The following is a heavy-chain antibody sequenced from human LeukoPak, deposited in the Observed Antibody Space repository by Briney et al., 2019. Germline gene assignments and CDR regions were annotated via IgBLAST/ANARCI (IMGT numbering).Heavy chain of an antibody. D-gene: IGHD3-9*01. Sequence: ASVKVSRKASGYTFTSYGISWVRQAPGQGLEWMGWISAYNGNTNYAQKLQGRVTMTTDTSTSTAYMELRSLRSDDTAVYYCARDHYYDILTGYYPPLYYGMDVWGKGTTVTVSS. V-gene: IGHV1-18*04. J-gene: IGHJ6*04. CDR3: ARDHYYDILTGYYPPLYYGMDV. CDR2: ISAYNGNT. CDR1: GYTFTSYG.